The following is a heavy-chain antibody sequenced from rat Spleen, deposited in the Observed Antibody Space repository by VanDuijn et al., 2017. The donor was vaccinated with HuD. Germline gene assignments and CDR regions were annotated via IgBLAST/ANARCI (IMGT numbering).Heavy chain of an antibody. J-gene: IGHJ3*01. Sequence: EVQLVESGGGLVQPGRSLKLSCAASGFTFSDYYMAWVRQAPGKGLEWVASITNSGGTTNYRDSVKGRFTISRDDAKSTLYLQMDSLRSEDTATFYCVRQDTSGYSNWFTYWGQGTLVTVSS. CDR1: GFTFSDYY. CDR3: VRQDTSGYSNWFTY. D-gene: IGHD4-3*01. CDR2: ITNSGGTT. V-gene: IGHV5-25*01.